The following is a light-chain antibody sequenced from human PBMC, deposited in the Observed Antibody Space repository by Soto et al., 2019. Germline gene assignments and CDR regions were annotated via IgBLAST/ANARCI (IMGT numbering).Light chain of an antibody. J-gene: IGLJ2*01. V-gene: IGLV1-36*01. Sequence: PRQWVTISCSGSSSNIGNNAVNWYQQLPGKAPKLLIYYDDLLPSGVSDRFSGSKSGTSASLAISGLQSEDDADYYCAAWDDSLNGVIFGGGTKLTVL. CDR2: YDD. CDR3: AAWDDSLNGVI. CDR1: SSNIGNNA.